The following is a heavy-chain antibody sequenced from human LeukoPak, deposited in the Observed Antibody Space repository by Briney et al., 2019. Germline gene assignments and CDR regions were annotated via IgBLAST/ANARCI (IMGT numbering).Heavy chain of an antibody. CDR1: GGSISSGDYY. V-gene: IGHV4-30-4*08. Sequence: SETLSLTCTVSGGSISSGDYYWSWIRQPPGKGLEWIGYIYYSGSTYYNPSLKSRVTISVDTSKNQFSLKLSSVTAADTAVYYCARNEGRIAVAVQGYFQHWGQGTLVTVSS. CDR2: IYYSGST. J-gene: IGHJ1*01. D-gene: IGHD6-19*01. CDR3: ARNEGRIAVAVQGYFQH.